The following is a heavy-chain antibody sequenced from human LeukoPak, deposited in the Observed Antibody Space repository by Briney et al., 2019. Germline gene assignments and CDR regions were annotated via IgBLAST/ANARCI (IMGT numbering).Heavy chain of an antibody. CDR1: GFTFSSYA. D-gene: IGHD4-17*01. V-gene: IGHV3-30-3*01. CDR2: ISYDRSNK. CDR3: AKETGSAVGSTDFDY. Sequence: GGSLRLSCAASGFTFSSYAMHWVHQAPGKGLEWVAVISYDRSNKYYADSVKGRFTISRDNSKNTLYLQMNSPRAEDTAVYYCAKETGSAVGSTDFDYWGQGTLVTVSS. J-gene: IGHJ4*02.